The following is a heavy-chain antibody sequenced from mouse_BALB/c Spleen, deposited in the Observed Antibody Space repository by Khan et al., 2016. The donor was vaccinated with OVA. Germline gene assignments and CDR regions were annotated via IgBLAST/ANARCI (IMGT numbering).Heavy chain of an antibody. CDR1: GFNIKDTY. Sequence: EVQLQESGAELVKPGASVKLSCTASGFNIKDTYMHWVKQRPEQGLEWIGRIDPENGNTKYDPKFQGKATITADTSSNTAYLQLSSLTSEDTAVYYCATSYYYGSSFAYWGQGTLVTVSA. CDR2: IDPENGNT. J-gene: IGHJ3*01. D-gene: IGHD1-1*01. CDR3: ATSYYYGSSFAY. V-gene: IGHV14-3*02.